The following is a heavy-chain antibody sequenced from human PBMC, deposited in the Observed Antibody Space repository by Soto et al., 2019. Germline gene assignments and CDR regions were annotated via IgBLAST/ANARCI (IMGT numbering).Heavy chain of an antibody. CDR3: ARDRTYSSSLRYYYYGMDV. CDR1: GYTFTGYY. CDR2: INPNSGGT. Sequence: ASVKVSCKASGYTFTGYYMHCVRQAPGQGLEWMGWINPNSGGTNYAQKFQGRVTMTRDTSISTAYMELSRLRSDDTAVYYCARDRTYSSSLRYYYYGMDVWGQGTTVTVSS. V-gene: IGHV1-2*02. J-gene: IGHJ6*02. D-gene: IGHD6-6*01.